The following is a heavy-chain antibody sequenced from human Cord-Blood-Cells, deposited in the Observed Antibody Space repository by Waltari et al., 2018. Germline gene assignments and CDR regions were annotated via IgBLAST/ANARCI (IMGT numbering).Heavy chain of an antibody. D-gene: IGHD7-27*01. CDR3: ARGGTLTGDAFDI. CDR2: IGTAGDT. J-gene: IGHJ3*02. V-gene: IGHV3-13*01. CDR1: GFSFRSYE. Sequence: EVQLVESGGGLVQPGGSLRLSCDASGFSFRSYELHWVRQATGKGLECVSAIGTAGDTYYPGSVKGRVTISRENAKNSLYLQMNSLRAGDTAVYYCARGGTLTGDAFDIWGQGTMVTVSS.